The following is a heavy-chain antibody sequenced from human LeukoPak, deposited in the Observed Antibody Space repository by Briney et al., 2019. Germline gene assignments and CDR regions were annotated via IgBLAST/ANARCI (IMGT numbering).Heavy chain of an antibody. D-gene: IGHD7-27*01. CDR1: GYTFTSYD. Sequence: GASVKVSCKASGYTFTSYDINWVRQATGQGLEWMGWMNPNSGNTGYAQKFQGRVTMTRNTSISTAYMELSSLRSEDTAVYYCARSHVEHWGHYYYYYYGMDVWGQGTTVTVSS. CDR2: MNPNSGNT. CDR3: ARSHVEHWGHYYYYYYGMDV. J-gene: IGHJ6*02. V-gene: IGHV1-8*01.